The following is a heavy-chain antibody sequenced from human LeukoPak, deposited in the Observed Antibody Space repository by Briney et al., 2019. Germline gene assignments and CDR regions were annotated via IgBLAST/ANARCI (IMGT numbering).Heavy chain of an antibody. D-gene: IGHD3-16*01. Sequence: PGGSLRLSCAASGFTFSDYYMSWIRQAPGKGLEWVSYISSSGSTIYYADSVKGRFTISRDNAKNSLYLQMNSLRAEDTAVYYCARASTFQIKIYDYWGQGTLVTVSS. CDR3: ARASTFQIKIYDY. CDR2: ISSSGSTI. CDR1: GFTFSDYY. V-gene: IGHV3-11*04. J-gene: IGHJ4*02.